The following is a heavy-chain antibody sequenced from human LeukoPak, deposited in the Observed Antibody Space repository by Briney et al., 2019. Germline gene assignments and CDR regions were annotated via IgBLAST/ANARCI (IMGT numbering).Heavy chain of an antibody. D-gene: IGHD3-16*01. CDR1: GYSFTSFG. J-gene: IGHJ4*02. CDR2: ISTNNRNT. CDR3: ARRDKRSWAPFFDF. V-gene: IGHV1-18*01. Sequence: GASVKVSCKASGYSFTSFGISWVRQAPGQGLEWMGWISTNNRNTNYARNLQGRVIMTTDTPTSTAYMELRSLRSDDTAVYYCARRDKRSWAPFFDFWGQGTLVTVSS.